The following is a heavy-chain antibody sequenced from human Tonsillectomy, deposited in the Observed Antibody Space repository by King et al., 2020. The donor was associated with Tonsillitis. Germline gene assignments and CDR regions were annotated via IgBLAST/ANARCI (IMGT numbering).Heavy chain of an antibody. CDR1: GYTLIDYY. CDR2: INPSGDYT. V-gene: IGHV1-46*01. J-gene: IGHJ4*02. CDR3: ARGDPYCGGDCYWADLDY. Sequence: QEQLVQSGAEVKKPGASVKVSCKASGYTLIDYYMHWVRQAPGQGLEWMGIINPSGDYTSYAQKFLGRVTVTSDRSTSTVYMELSSLTSEDTAVYYCARGDPYCGGDCYWADLDYWGQGTLVTVSS. D-gene: IGHD2-21*02.